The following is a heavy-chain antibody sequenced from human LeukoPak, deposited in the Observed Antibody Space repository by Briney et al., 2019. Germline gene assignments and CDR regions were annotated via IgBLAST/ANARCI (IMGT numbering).Heavy chain of an antibody. CDR1: GGSINSGGYY. J-gene: IGHJ4*02. CDR3: AREYFGLAYNFDY. D-gene: IGHD3-10*01. V-gene: IGHV4-61*02. CDR2: IYTSGTT. Sequence: PSQTLSLTCTVSGGSINSGGYYWTWIRQPAGKGLEWIGRIYTSGTTNYNPSLKSRVTMSVDTSKNQFSLKPSCVSAADTAVYYCAREYFGLAYNFDYWGQGTLVTVSS.